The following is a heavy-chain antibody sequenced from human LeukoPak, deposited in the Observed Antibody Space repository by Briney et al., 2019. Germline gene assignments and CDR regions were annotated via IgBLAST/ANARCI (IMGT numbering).Heavy chain of an antibody. CDR1: GGSFSGYY. D-gene: IGHD3-10*01. V-gene: IGHV4-34*01. CDR3: ARGPRTPYGSGSYYRARNNYYYYYYMDV. J-gene: IGHJ6*03. Sequence: PSETLSLTCAVYGGSFSGYYWSWIRQPPGKGLEWIGEINHSGSTNYNPSLKSRVTISVATSKNQFSLKLSSVTAADTAVYYCARGPRTPYGSGSYYRARNNYYYYYYMDVWGKGTTVTVSS. CDR2: INHSGST.